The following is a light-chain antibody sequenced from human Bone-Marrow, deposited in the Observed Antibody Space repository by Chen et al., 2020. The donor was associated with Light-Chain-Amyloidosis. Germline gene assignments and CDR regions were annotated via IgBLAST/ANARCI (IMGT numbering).Light chain of an antibody. V-gene: IGLV2-14*01. J-gene: IGLJ1*01. CDR1: SGDVGTYNY. CDR2: AVS. CDR3: SSFTSSSSYV. Sequence: SALPQPASGSGSPDQPVDISCPGTSGDVGTYNYVSWYQQHPGKAPKVMIYAVSNRPSGVSNRFSGSKSGNTASLTISGLQAEDEADYYCSSFTSSSSYVFGPGTKVTVL.